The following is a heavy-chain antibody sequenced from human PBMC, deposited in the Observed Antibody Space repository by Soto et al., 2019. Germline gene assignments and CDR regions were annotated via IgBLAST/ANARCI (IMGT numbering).Heavy chain of an antibody. Sequence: QVQLVQSGAEVKEPGASVKVSCKASGYTFTTYGIHWVRQAPGQSLEWMGWINTGNGGTAVSQKFRGRVTITTDTVATTVYMEVSSLTTEDTAVYYCARQESFDVWGQGTMVTVSS. J-gene: IGHJ3*01. CDR1: GYTFTTYG. CDR3: ARQESFDV. V-gene: IGHV1-3*04. CDR2: INTGNGGT. D-gene: IGHD3-10*01.